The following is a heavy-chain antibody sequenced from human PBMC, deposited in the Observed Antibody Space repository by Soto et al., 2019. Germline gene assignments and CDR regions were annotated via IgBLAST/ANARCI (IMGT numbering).Heavy chain of an antibody. J-gene: IGHJ2*01. CDR3: ATESRSGSGYWYFDL. D-gene: IGHD3-3*01. CDR1: GFTVSSNQ. CDR2: IYSGGST. Sequence: EVQLVVSGGGLIQPGGSLRLSCAASGFTVSSNQMSWVRQAPGKGLEWVSIIYSGGSTYYADSVKGRFTISRDNSENTLYLQMNSLRAEDTAVYYCATESRSGSGYWYFDLWGRGTLVTVSS. V-gene: IGHV3-53*01.